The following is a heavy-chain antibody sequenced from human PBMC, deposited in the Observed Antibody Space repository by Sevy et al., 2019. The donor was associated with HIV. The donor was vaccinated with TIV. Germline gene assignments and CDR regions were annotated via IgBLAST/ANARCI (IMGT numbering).Heavy chain of an antibody. D-gene: IGHD6-13*01. CDR2: INRDGSTK. CDR1: GFTLDAYW. Sequence: GGSLRLSCAASGFTLDAYWMHWVRQAPGKGLEWLANINRDGSTKYYAASVKGRFTISRDNAKNLVYLQMNSMGPEDTGLYYCARAIAAAAGFWGQGTLVTVSS. J-gene: IGHJ4*02. CDR3: ARAIAAAAGF. V-gene: IGHV3-7*01.